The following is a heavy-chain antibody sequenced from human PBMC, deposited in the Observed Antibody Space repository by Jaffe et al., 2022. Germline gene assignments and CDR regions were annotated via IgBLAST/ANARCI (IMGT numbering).Heavy chain of an antibody. J-gene: IGHJ4*02. V-gene: IGHV3-30*18. CDR2: ISYDGSNK. Sequence: QVQLVESGGGVVQPGRSLRLSCAASGFTFSSYGMHWVRQAPGKGLEWVAVISYDGSNKYYADSVKGRFTISRDNSKNTLYLQMNSLRAEDTAVYYCAKASIPIVVVPGEIDYWGQGTLVTVSS. CDR3: AKASIPIVVVPGEIDY. CDR1: GFTFSSYG. D-gene: IGHD2-2*01.